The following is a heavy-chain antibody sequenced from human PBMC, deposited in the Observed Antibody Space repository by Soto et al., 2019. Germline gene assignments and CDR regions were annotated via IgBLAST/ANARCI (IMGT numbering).Heavy chain of an antibody. J-gene: IGHJ4*02. D-gene: IGHD3-22*01. Sequence: ASVKVSCKVSGYTLTELSMHWVRQAPGKGLEWMGGLDPEDDETIYAQNFQGRVTMTEDTSTDTAYMKLSSLRSEDTAVYYCATANYYDSSGYFNPFDYWGQGTLVTVSS. CDR2: LDPEDDET. CDR3: ATANYYDSSGYFNPFDY. CDR1: GYTLTELS. V-gene: IGHV1-24*01.